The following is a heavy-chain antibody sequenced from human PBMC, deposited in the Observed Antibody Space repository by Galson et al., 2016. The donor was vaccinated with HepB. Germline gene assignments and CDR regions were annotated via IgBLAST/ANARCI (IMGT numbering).Heavy chain of an antibody. D-gene: IGHD1-26*01. CDR1: GFTFRSYA. V-gene: IGHV3-23*01. CDR2: ISGSGGST. Sequence: SLRLSCAASGFTFRSYAMIWVRQAPGKGLEWVSAISGSGGSTYYADSVKGRFTISRDNSKNTLYLQMNSLRAEDTAVYYCAKDLVSGSYSPYYFDYWGQGTLVTVSS. CDR3: AKDLVSGSYSPYYFDY. J-gene: IGHJ4*02.